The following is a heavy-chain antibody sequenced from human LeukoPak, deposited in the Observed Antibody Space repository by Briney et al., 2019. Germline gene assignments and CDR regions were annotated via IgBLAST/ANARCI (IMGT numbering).Heavy chain of an antibody. CDR2: IYYNGNT. CDR1: GGSISSYY. D-gene: IGHD3-22*01. CDR3: ARDGSGYSTWFDP. Sequence: SETLSLTCTVSGGSISSYYWSWIRQPPGKGLEWIGYIYYNGNTNYSPSLKSRVTMSVDTSKNLFSLKLNSVTAADTAVYYCARDGSGYSTWFDPWGQGTLVTVSS. V-gene: IGHV4-59*12. J-gene: IGHJ5*02.